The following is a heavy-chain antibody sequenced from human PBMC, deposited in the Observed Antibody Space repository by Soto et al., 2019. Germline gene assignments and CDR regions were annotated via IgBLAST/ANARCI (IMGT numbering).Heavy chain of an antibody. CDR2: IYNSGST. CDR1: GGSIRSYH. D-gene: IGHD2-2*01. CDR3: AREMGYCTTTSCHAGPLYYYMDV. J-gene: IGHJ6*03. Sequence: SETLSLTCTVSGGSIRSYHWSWIRQPPGKGLEWIGEIYNSGSTNYNPSLRSRVTISVDTSKNHFSLKLSSVTAADTAVYFCAREMGYCTTTSCHAGPLYYYMDVWGKGTTVTVSS. V-gene: IGHV4-59*01.